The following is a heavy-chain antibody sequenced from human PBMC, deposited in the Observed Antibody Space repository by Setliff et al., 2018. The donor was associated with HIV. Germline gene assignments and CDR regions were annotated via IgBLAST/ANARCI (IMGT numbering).Heavy chain of an antibody. CDR3: ARDDSSGWHFYYYYGMDV. CDR1: GGSISSGDYY. J-gene: IGHJ6*02. V-gene: IGHV4-30-4*08. CDR2: IYNSGST. Sequence: PSETLSLTCTVSGGSISSGDYYWTWIRQPPGKGLEWIGYIYNSGSTYYEPSLRGRVTISIDRSKNQFSLKLNSVTAADTAVYYCARDDSSGWHFYYYYGMDVWGQGTTVTVSS. D-gene: IGHD6-19*01.